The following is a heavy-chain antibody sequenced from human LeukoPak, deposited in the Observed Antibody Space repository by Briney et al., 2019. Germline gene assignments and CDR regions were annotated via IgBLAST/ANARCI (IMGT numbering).Heavy chain of an antibody. Sequence: SETLSLTCTVSGGSISSYYWSWIRQPPGKGLEWIGYIYYSGSTNYNPSLKSRVTISVDTSKNQFSLKLSSVTAADTAVYYCARGVRDFWSGRYYYMDVWGKGTTVTVSS. V-gene: IGHV4-59*12. CDR3: ARGVRDFWSGRYYYMDV. J-gene: IGHJ6*03. CDR1: GGSISSYY. D-gene: IGHD3-3*01. CDR2: IYYSGST.